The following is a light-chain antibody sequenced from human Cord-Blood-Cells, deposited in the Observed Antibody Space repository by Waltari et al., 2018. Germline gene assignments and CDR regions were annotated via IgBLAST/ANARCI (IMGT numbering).Light chain of an antibody. V-gene: IGKV1-39*01. CDR3: QQSYSTPFT. CDR2: AAS. J-gene: IGKJ4*01. CDR1: QISSSY. Sequence: IQMTPSPSSLSASVGDRATISCRASQISSSYLNWYQQKPGKAPKLLIYAASSLQSGVPARFSGSGSGTDFTLTISSLQPEDFAAYYCQQSYSTPFTFGGGTKVEIK.